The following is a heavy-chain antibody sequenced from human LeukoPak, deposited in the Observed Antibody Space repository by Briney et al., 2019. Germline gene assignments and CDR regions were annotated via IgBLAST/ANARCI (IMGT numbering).Heavy chain of an antibody. CDR3: ARGHYDSSGYYPSPIDY. V-gene: IGHV4-59*11. CDR1: GGSISSHY. Sequence: PSETLSLTCTVSGGSISSHYWSWIRQPPGKGLEWIGYIYYSGSTSYNPSLKSRVTISVDTSKNHFSLKLSSVTAADTAVYYCARGHYDSSGYYPSPIDYGGQGTLVTVSS. J-gene: IGHJ4*02. D-gene: IGHD3-22*01. CDR2: IYYSGST.